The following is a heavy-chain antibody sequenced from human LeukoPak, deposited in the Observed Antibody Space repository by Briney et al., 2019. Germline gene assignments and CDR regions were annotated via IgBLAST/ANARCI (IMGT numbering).Heavy chain of an antibody. CDR1: GFTFSNYV. J-gene: IGHJ4*02. V-gene: IGHV3-23*01. CDR3: AKIPRPSYYFDY. Sequence: TGGSLRLSCAASGFTFSNYVMSWVRQAPGKGLEWVSSISSSGGNTYYADSVKGRFIISRDNSKNTLYLQMNSLRAEDTALYYCAKIPRPSYYFDYWGQGALVTVSS. CDR2: ISSSGGNT.